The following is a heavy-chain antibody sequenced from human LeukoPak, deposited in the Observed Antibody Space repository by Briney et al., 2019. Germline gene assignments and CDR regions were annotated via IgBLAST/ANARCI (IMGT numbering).Heavy chain of an antibody. Sequence: ASVKVSCKASGGTFSSYAINWVRQATGQGLEWMGWMNPNSGNTGYAQKFQGRVTMTRNTSISTAYMELSSLRSEDTAVYYCARAVAGSIDYWGQGTLVTVSS. J-gene: IGHJ4*02. CDR2: MNPNSGNT. V-gene: IGHV1-8*02. CDR1: GGTFSSYA. D-gene: IGHD6-19*01. CDR3: ARAVAGSIDY.